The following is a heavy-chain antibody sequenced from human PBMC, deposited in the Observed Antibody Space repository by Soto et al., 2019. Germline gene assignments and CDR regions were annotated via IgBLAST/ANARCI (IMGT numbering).Heavy chain of an antibody. V-gene: IGHV1-69*13. CDR1: GGTFSSYA. CDR3: ARDSPCLAARRLVQPRANYGMDV. CDR2: IIPIFGTA. Sequence: GSSVKVSCKASGGTFSSYAISWVRQAPGQGLEWMGGIIPIFGTANYAQKFQGRVTITADESTSTAYMELSSLRSEDTAVYYCARDSPCLAARRLVQPRANYGMDVWGQGTTGTVSS. D-gene: IGHD6-6*01. J-gene: IGHJ6*02.